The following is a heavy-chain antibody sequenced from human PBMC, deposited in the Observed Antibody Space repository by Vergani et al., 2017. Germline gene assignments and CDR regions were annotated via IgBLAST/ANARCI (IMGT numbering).Heavy chain of an antibody. V-gene: IGHV3-48*02. J-gene: IGHJ4*02. CDR3: AREGVYDSSGYYFDY. Sequence: EVQLVESGGGLVQPGGSLRLSCAASGFTFSSYSMNWVRQAPGKGLEWVSYISSSSSTIYYADSVKGRFTIARDNAKNSLYLQMNSLRDEDTAVYYCAREGVYDSSGYYFDYWGQGTLVTVSS. CDR1: GFTFSSYS. CDR2: ISSSSSTI. D-gene: IGHD3-22*01.